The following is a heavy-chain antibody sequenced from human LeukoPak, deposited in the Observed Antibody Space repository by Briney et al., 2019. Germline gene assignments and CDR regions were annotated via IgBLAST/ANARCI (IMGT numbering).Heavy chain of an antibody. V-gene: IGHV4-39*01. CDR3: ASRADYGGYVSPFDY. D-gene: IGHD4-17*01. Sequence: PSETLSLACTVSGGSISSSSYYWDWIRQPPGKGLEWIGGIYYSGTTYHNPSLKSRVTISVDTPKNQFSLKLSSVTAADTAVYYCASRADYGGYVSPFDYWGQGTLVTVSS. J-gene: IGHJ4*02. CDR2: IYYSGTT. CDR1: GGSISSSSYY.